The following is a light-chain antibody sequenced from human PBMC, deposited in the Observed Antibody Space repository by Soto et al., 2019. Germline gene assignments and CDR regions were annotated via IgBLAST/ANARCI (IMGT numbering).Light chain of an antibody. V-gene: IGLV7-43*01. CDR1: TGPITISNY. CDR2: ATR. Sequence: QAVVTQEPSLTVSPGGTVTLTCASSTGPITISNYANWLQQKPGRAPRALISATRNKHPWTPARFSGSLLGGKAALTLSGVQPEDEAEYYCLLYFGDGQVVFGGGTKLTVL. CDR3: LLYFGDGQVV. J-gene: IGLJ2*01.